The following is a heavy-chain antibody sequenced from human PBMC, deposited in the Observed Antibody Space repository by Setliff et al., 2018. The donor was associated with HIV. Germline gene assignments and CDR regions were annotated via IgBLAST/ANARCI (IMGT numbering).Heavy chain of an antibody. J-gene: IGHJ4*02. D-gene: IGHD3-10*01. V-gene: IGHV4-4*09. CDR3: ARGSYTVRIDY. CDR2: SYSNGRT. Sequence: PSETLSLTCTVSGDSISRYYWSWIRQAPGKGLEWIGYSYSNGRTTHNPSLKSRVTISRDTSENQFSLRLSSVTAADTAVYYCARGSYTVRIDYWGQGTRVTVSS. CDR1: GDSISRYY.